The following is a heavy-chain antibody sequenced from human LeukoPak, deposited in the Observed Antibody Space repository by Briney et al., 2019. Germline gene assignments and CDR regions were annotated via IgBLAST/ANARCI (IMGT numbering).Heavy chain of an antibody. CDR1: GFTFSRDA. D-gene: IGHD3-10*02. CDR3: AKGWSGYYFDN. J-gene: IGHJ4*02. CDR2: ISGSGGST. V-gene: IGHV3-23*01. Sequence: GGSLRLSRATPGFTFSRDAMTWGPQAPARGLHRVSAISGSGGSTYYADSVKGRFTISRDNSKNTLYLQMNSLRAEDTAVYYCAKGWSGYYFDNWGQGTLVTVSS.